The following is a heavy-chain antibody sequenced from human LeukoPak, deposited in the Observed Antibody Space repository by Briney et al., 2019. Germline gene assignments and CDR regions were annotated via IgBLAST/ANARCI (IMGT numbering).Heavy chain of an antibody. CDR3: ARALPLYYYDSSGPLRGFDY. CDR2: ISSSGSTI. CDR1: GFTFSSYE. D-gene: IGHD3-22*01. V-gene: IGHV3-48*03. Sequence: PGGSLRLSCAASGFTFSSYEMNWVRQAPGKGLVWVSYISSSGSTIYYADSVKGRFTISRDNAKNSLYLQMNSLRAEDTAVYYCARALPLYYYDSSGPLRGFDYWGQGTLVTVSS. J-gene: IGHJ4*02.